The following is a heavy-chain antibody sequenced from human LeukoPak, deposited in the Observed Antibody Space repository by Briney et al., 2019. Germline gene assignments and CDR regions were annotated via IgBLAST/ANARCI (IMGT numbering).Heavy chain of an antibody. CDR2: ISSSSSTI. D-gene: IGHD3-22*01. CDR3: ARYRPYNYDTISSLAEYFHH. V-gene: IGHV3-48*04. J-gene: IGHJ1*01. CDR1: GFTFSSYS. Sequence: GGTLRLSCAASGFTFSSYSMNWVRQAPGKGLEWVSYISSSSSTIYYADSVKGRFTISRDNAQNSLYLQMDSLTAEDTAVYYCARYRPYNYDTISSLAEYFHHWGQGTLVIVSS.